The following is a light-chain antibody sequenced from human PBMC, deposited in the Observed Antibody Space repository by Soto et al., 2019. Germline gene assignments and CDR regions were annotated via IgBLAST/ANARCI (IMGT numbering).Light chain of an antibody. CDR1: SSNIGAGYD. Sequence: QSALTQPPSVSGAPGQRVTISCTESSSNIGAGYDVHWYQQLPGTAPKLLIYGNSNRPSGVPDRFSGSKSGTSASLAITGLQAEDEADYYCQSYDSSLSGYYVFGTGTKATVL. CDR3: QSYDSSLSGYYV. V-gene: IGLV1-40*01. CDR2: GNS. J-gene: IGLJ1*01.